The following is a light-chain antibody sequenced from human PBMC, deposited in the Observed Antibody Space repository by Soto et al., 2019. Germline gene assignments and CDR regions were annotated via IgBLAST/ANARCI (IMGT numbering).Light chain of an antibody. CDR3: QQRSNWPGLT. J-gene: IGKJ4*01. CDR2: DAS. CDR1: QSVSSY. Sequence: EIVLTHSPATLSLSPGERATLSCRASQSVSSYLAWYQQKPGQAPRLLIYDASNRATGIPARFSGSGSGTDFTLTISSLEPEDFAVYYCQQRSNWPGLTFGGGTEVEIK. V-gene: IGKV3-11*01.